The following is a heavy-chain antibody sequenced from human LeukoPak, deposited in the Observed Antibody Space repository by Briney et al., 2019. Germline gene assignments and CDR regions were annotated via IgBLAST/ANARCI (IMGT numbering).Heavy chain of an antibody. V-gene: IGHV3-48*01. Sequence: PGGSLRLSCAASGFTFSSYSMNWVRQAPGKGLEWVSYISSSSSTIYYADSVKGRFTISRDNAKNSLYLQMNSLRAEDTAVYYCARDPGYSGYDRVAPDAFDIWGQGTMVTVSS. CDR2: ISSSSSTI. CDR1: GFTFSSYS. D-gene: IGHD5-12*01. CDR3: ARDPGYSGYDRVAPDAFDI. J-gene: IGHJ3*02.